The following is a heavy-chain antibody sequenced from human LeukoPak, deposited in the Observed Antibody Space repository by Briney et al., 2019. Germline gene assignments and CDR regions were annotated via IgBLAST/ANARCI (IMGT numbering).Heavy chain of an antibody. Sequence: HPSETLSLTCTVSGGSISSGGYYWSWIRQHPGKGLEWIGYIYYSGSTYYNPSLKSRVTLSVDTSKNQFSLKLGSVTAADTAVYYCARVAYGDLLWYFDYWGQGTLVTVSS. D-gene: IGHD4-17*01. V-gene: IGHV4-31*03. CDR1: GGSISSGGYY. CDR3: ARVAYGDLLWYFDY. CDR2: IYYSGST. J-gene: IGHJ4*02.